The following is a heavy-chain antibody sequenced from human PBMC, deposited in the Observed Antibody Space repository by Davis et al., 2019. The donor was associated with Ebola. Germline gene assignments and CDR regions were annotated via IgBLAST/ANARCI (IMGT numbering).Heavy chain of an antibody. CDR1: GYTFTSYA. CDR3: ARDSSGWFGWFDP. CDR2: INAGNGNT. D-gene: IGHD6-19*01. V-gene: IGHV1-3*01. J-gene: IGHJ5*02. Sequence: AASVKVSCKASGYTFTSYAMHWVRQAPGQRLEWMGWINAGNGNTKYSQKFQGRVTITRDTSASTAYMELSSLISEDTAVYYCARDSSGWFGWFDPWGQGTLVTVSS.